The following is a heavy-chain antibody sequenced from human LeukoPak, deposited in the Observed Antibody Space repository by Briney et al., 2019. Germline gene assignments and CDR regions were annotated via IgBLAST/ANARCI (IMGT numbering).Heavy chain of an antibody. Sequence: ARCRRLACSAAGFTLSDNWTRCVRQAAGKVIGWVGNIRKDDSEKKYVDSVKGRFTISRDNAKSSLYLQMKSLRAEDTAIYYCATDRKVGTWDPRFNYWGQGTLVTVSS. V-gene: IGHV3-7*01. D-gene: IGHD4-23*01. J-gene: IGHJ4*02. CDR3: ATDRKVGTWDPRFNY. CDR2: IRKDDSEK. CDR1: GFTLSDNW.